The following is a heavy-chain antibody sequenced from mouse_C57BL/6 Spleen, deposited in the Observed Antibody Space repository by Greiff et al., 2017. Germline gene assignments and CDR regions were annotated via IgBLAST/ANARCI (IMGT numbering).Heavy chain of an antibody. J-gene: IGHJ4*01. CDR1: GYAFTNYL. CDR3: ARSGDYERAMDY. CDR2: INPGSGGT. Sequence: QVHVKQSGAELVRPGTSVKVSCKASGYAFTNYLIEWVKQRPGQGLEWIGVINPGSGGTNYNEKFKGKATLTADKSSSTAYMHLSSLTSEDSAVYFCARSGDYERAMDYWGQGTSVTVSS. V-gene: IGHV1-54*01. D-gene: IGHD2-4*01.